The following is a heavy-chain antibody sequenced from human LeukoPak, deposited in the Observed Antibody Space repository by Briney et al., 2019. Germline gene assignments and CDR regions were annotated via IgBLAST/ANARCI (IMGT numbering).Heavy chain of an antibody. D-gene: IGHD3-10*01. CDR2: ISWNSGSI. CDR3: AKEGVDAFDI. Sequence: GGSLRLSCEASGFTFNTYSMNWARQAPGKGLEWVSGISWNSGSIGYADSVKGRFTISRDNAKNSLYLQMNSLRAEDTALYYCAKEGVDAFDIWGQGTMVTVSS. V-gene: IGHV3-9*01. CDR1: GFTFNTYS. J-gene: IGHJ3*02.